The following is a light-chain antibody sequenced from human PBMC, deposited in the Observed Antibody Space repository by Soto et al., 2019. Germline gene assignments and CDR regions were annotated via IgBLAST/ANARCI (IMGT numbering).Light chain of an antibody. CDR3: QQRSNWPPIT. Sequence: EIVLTQSPGTLSLSPGERATLSCSACQSVSNNYLAWYHQKPGQAXXLLIYGASNRATGIPDRFSGSGCGTDFTLTTSRLEPEDFSVYYCQQRSNWPPITFGQGTRLEIK. V-gene: IGKV3D-20*02. J-gene: IGKJ5*01. CDR2: GAS. CDR1: QSVSNNY.